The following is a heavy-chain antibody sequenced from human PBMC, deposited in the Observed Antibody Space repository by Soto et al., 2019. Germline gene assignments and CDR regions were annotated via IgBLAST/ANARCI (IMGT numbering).Heavy chain of an antibody. CDR1: GFTFSSYG. CDR3: ARAWNYDILPCMDV. Sequence: QVQLVESGGGVVQPGRSLRLSCAASGFTFSSYGMHWVRQAPGKGLEWVAIIWFDGSNKYYADSVKGRFTISRDNSKNTLYLQMNSLRAEDTAAYYCARAWNYDILPCMDVWGQGTTVTVS. J-gene: IGHJ6*02. CDR2: IWFDGSNK. V-gene: IGHV3-33*01. D-gene: IGHD3-9*01.